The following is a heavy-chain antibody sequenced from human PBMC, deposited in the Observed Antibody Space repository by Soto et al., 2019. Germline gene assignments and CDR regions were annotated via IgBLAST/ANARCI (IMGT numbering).Heavy chain of an antibody. D-gene: IGHD1-26*01. CDR1: GFTFSSYA. V-gene: IGHV3-23*01. CDR3: ARGATAPDYYGMDV. J-gene: IGHJ6*02. CDR2: ISGSGGST. Sequence: EVQLLESGGGLVQPGGSLRLSCAASGFTFSSYAMSWVRQAPGKGLEWVSAISGSGGSTYYADSVKCRFTISRDNSKNPLYLQMNSLRAEDTAVYYCARGATAPDYYGMDVWGRGTTVTVSS.